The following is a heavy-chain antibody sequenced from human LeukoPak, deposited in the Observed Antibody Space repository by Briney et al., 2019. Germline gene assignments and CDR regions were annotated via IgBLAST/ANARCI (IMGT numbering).Heavy chain of an antibody. Sequence: GSSVKVSCKDSGGTFSSYAISWVRQAPGQGLEWMGGIIPIFGTANYAQKFQGRVTITADESTSTAYMELSSLRSEDTAVYYCARNGVVVVPARAFNWFDPWGQGTLVTVSS. V-gene: IGHV1-69*01. CDR2: IIPIFGTA. CDR3: ARNGVVVVPARAFNWFDP. CDR1: GGTFSSYA. D-gene: IGHD2-2*01. J-gene: IGHJ5*02.